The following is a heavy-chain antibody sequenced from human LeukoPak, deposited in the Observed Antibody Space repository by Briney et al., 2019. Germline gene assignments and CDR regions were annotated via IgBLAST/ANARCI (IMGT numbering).Heavy chain of an antibody. Sequence: ASVTVSFKTSGFLFSAYYMHWVQQAPGKGVRWMGRIDPEDGKSTYAEDFQGRVTLTADMSTDTAYMELSRLTSEDTALYYCTTGRGAYDVFDFWGQGSLVIVSS. J-gene: IGHJ4*02. D-gene: IGHD1-1*01. V-gene: IGHV1-69-2*01. CDR2: IDPEDGKS. CDR1: GFLFSAYY. CDR3: TTGRGAYDVFDF.